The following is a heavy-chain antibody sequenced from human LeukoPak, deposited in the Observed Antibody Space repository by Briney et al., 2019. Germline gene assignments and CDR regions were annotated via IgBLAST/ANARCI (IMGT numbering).Heavy chain of an antibody. CDR1: GFTFSGSG. Sequence: HPGGSLRLSCAASGFTFSGSGMHWVRQAPGKGLEWVAFIRYHGSDKYYADSVKGRFTISRDNSKNTLYLQMNSLRPEDTAVYYCAKLAAGTFRYYFDYWGQGTLVTVSS. J-gene: IGHJ4*02. CDR2: IRYHGSDK. CDR3: AKLAAGTFRYYFDY. D-gene: IGHD6-13*01. V-gene: IGHV3-30*02.